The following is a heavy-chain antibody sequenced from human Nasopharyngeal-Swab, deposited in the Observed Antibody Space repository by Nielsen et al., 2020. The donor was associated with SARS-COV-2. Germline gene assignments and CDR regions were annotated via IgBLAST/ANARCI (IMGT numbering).Heavy chain of an antibody. CDR2: INPNSGGT. CDR3: ARAGRYYYDSSGYYYDYYYYMAV. CDR1: GCTFSSYA. Sequence: ASVKVSCKASGCTFSSYAISWVRQAPGQGLEWMGRINPNSGGTNYAQKFQGRVTMTRDTSISTAYMELSRLRSDDTAVYYCARAGRYYYDSSGYYYDYYYYMAVWGKGTTVTVSS. D-gene: IGHD3-22*01. V-gene: IGHV1-2*06. J-gene: IGHJ6*03.